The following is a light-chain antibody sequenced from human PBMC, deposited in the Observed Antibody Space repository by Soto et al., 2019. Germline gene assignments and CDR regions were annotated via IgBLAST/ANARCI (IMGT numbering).Light chain of an antibody. CDR1: SGSVSTSYY. J-gene: IGLJ2*01. V-gene: IGLV8-61*01. CDR3: VLYMGSGISV. CDR2: STN. Sequence: QAVVTQEPSFSVSPGGTVTLTCGLSSGSVSTSYYPSWYQQTPGQAPRTLIYSTNTRSSGVPDRFSGSILGNKAALTITGAQADDESDYYCVLYMGSGISVFGGGNKLTVL.